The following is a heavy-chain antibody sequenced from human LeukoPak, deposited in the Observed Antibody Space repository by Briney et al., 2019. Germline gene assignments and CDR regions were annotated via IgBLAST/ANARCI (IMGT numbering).Heavy chain of an antibody. J-gene: IGHJ5*02. V-gene: IGHV1-18*01. Sequence: ASVKVSCKASGYTFTSYGISWVRQAPGQGLEWMGWISAYNGNTNYAQKLQGRVTMTTDTSTSTAYMELRSLRSDDTAVYYCARDGPPDQTELRTFDPWGQGTLVTVSS. CDR2: ISAYNGNT. D-gene: IGHD3-10*01. CDR3: ARDGPPDQTELRTFDP. CDR1: GYTFTSYG.